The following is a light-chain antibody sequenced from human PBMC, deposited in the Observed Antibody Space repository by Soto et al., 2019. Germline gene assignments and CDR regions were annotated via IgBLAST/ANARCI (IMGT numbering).Light chain of an antibody. J-gene: IGKJ1*01. V-gene: IGKV4-1*01. Sequence: DIVMTQSPASLAVSLGERATINCKSSQSVLYSSNNKNYLAWYQQKPGQPPKLLIYWASTRESGVPDRFSGSGSGTDFTLTISSLQAEDVAVYYFQHYTGPWTFGQGTKVEIK. CDR1: QSVLYSSNNKNY. CDR3: QHYTGPWT. CDR2: WAS.